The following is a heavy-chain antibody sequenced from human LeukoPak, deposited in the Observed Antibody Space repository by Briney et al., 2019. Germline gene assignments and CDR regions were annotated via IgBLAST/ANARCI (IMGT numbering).Heavy chain of an antibody. J-gene: IGHJ4*02. CDR3: ARDNIAVAAHDY. Sequence: SETLSLTCAVYGGSFSGYYWSWIRQPPGKGLEWIGEINHSGSTNYNPSLKSRVTISVDTSKNQFSLELSSVTAADTAVYYCARDNIAVAAHDYWGQGTLVTVSS. V-gene: IGHV4-34*01. D-gene: IGHD6-19*01. CDR2: INHSGST. CDR1: GGSFSGYY.